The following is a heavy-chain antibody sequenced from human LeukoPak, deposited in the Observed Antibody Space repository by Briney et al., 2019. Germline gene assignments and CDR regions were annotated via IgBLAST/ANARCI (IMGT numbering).Heavy chain of an antibody. CDR3: TRIAAAGFDC. D-gene: IGHD6-13*01. CDR1: GFTSSSYW. J-gene: IGHJ4*02. CDR2: IKQDGSEK. V-gene: IGHV3-7*01. Sequence: GGSLRLSCAASGFTSSSYWMSWVRQAPGKGLEWVANIKQDGSEKYYVDSVKGRFTISRDNAKNSLYLRMNSLRAEDTAVYYCTRIAAAGFDCWGQGTLVTVSS.